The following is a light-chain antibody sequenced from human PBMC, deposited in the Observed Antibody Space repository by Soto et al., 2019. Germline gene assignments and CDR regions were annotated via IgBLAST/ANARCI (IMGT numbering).Light chain of an antibody. CDR3: SSFATSSTLPYV. CDR1: SSDVGGYNY. V-gene: IGLV2-14*01. CDR2: EVS. J-gene: IGLJ1*01. Sequence: QSVLTQPASVSGSPGQSITISCTGTSSDVGGYNYVSWYQQHPGKAPKLMVFEVSNRPTGVPIRFSGSKSGNTASLTISGLQAEDEADYCCSSFATSSTLPYVFGTGTKVTVL.